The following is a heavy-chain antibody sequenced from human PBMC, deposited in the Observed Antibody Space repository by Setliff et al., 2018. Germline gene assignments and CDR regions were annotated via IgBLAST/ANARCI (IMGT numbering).Heavy chain of an antibody. CDR2: IYTSWSS. D-gene: IGHD3-3*01. J-gene: IGHJ6*03. Sequence: PSETLSLTCTVSGGSISSAPYYWSWIRQPAGKGPEWIGHIYTSWSSNYNPSLKSRVTMSIDTSKNQFSLNLSSVTAADTAVYYCARVAGFLYIDVWGKGTTVTVSS. V-gene: IGHV4-61*09. CDR1: GGSISSAPYY. CDR3: ARVAGFLYIDV.